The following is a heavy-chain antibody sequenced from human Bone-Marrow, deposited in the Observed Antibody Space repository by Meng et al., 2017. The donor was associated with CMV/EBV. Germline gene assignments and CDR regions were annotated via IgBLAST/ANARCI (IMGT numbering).Heavy chain of an antibody. CDR2: ISGSGGTI. CDR3: ARAENYDFWSGLGAFDI. V-gene: IGHV3-23*01. D-gene: IGHD3-3*01. Sequence: GGSLRLSCAASAFTFSTYAMNWVRQAPGKGLEWVATISGSGGTIYYAGSVKGRFTISRDNSKNTVYLQMSSLTAEDTAVYYCARAENYDFWSGLGAFDIWGQGTMVTVSS. CDR1: AFTFSTYA. J-gene: IGHJ3*02.